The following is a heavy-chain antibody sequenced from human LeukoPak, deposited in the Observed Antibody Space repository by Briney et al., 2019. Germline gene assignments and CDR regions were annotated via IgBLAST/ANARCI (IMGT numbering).Heavy chain of an antibody. V-gene: IGHV1-2*02. CDR1: GYRFTGYY. CDR2: IDPKSGGP. CDR3: ARGGFHHGFDF. Sequence: ASVKVSCKAFGYRFTGYYIHWVRQAPGQGLEWMGWIDPKSGGPNYAQKFQGRVTLTSDTSISTSYMELSRLTSDDTAVYYCARGGFHHGFDFWGQGTVVTVSS. J-gene: IGHJ3*01.